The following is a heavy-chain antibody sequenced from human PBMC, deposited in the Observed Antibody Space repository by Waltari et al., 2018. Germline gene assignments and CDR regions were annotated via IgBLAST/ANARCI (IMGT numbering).Heavy chain of an antibody. D-gene: IGHD2-15*01. V-gene: IGHV3-7*01. CDR1: RFMFSAYW. CDR2: IKQDESEI. Sequence: EVQLVESGGDLVQPGGSLRLSCAGSRFMFSAYWMTWVRQAPGKGLEWVATIKQDESEIFYVDSVKGRFTISRDNARNSMFLQMSSLRAEDTAVYYCARTEAATLGGDYWGQGTLVTVSS. CDR3: ARTEAATLGGDY. J-gene: IGHJ4*02.